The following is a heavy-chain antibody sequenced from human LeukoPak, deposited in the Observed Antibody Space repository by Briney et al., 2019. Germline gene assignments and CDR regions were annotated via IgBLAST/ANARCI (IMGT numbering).Heavy chain of an antibody. CDR1: GFTFSSYN. CDR2: ISSGGSCI. V-gene: IGHV3-21*01. CDR3: AKGSGVQVWSSLDY. Sequence: GGSPRLSCAASGFTFSSYNVNWVRQAPGKGLEWVSSISSGGSCIYYADSVMGRFTISRDNAKNSLYLQMNTLRAEDTAVYYCAKGSGVQVWSSLDYWGQGTLVTVSS. D-gene: IGHD5-18*01. J-gene: IGHJ4*02.